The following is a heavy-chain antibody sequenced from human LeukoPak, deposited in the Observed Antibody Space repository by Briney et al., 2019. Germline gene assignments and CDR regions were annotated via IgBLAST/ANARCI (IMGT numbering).Heavy chain of an antibody. Sequence: GGSLRLSCAASGFTFSAYAMSWVRGTPGKGLEYVSIISGNGVATHYATSVKGRFTISRDNSKNTLYLQMGSLRAEDMAVYYCARDASDIVVVPAAVGPFDLWGQGTLVTVSS. V-gene: IGHV3-64*01. D-gene: IGHD2-2*01. CDR3: ARDASDIVVVPAAVGPFDL. CDR2: ISGNGVAT. J-gene: IGHJ4*02. CDR1: GFTFSAYA.